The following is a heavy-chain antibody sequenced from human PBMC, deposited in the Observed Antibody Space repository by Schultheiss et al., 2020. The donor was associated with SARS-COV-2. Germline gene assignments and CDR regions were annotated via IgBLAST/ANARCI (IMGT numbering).Heavy chain of an antibody. J-gene: IGHJ4*02. CDR1: GGSFSGYY. CDR2: IYYSGST. V-gene: IGHV4-30-4*08. Sequence: SQTLSLTCAVYGGSFSGYYWSWIRQPPGKGLEWIGYIYYSGSTYYNPSLKSRVTISVDTSKNQFSLKLSSVTAADTAVYYCAREEVGATVAVDYWGQGTLVTVSS. CDR3: AREEVGATVAVDY. D-gene: IGHD1-26*01.